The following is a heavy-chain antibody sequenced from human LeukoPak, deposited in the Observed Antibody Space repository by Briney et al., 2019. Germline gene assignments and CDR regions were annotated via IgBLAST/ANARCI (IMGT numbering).Heavy chain of an antibody. CDR3: AKAIWVAATSSWFCLDY. CDR1: GFTFSGYG. J-gene: IGHJ4*02. Sequence: GGSLRLSCAASGFTFSGYGMHWVRQAPGKGLEWVAFIHYDGARSYYADSVKGRFTISRDNSRNALYLQMNSLRPEDTAVYYCAKAIWVAATSSWFCLDYWGQGTLVTVSS. D-gene: IGHD3-10*01. V-gene: IGHV3-30*02. CDR2: IHYDGARS.